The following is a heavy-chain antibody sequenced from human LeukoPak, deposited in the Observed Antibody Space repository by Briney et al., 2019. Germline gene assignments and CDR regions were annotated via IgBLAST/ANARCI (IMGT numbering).Heavy chain of an antibody. J-gene: IGHJ6*03. CDR2: ISAYNGNT. CDR1: GYTFTSYG. CDR3: ARDRSGVDSGDYYYYYYMDV. V-gene: IGHV1-18*01. Sequence: ASVKVSCKASGYTFTSYGISWVRQAPGQGLEWMGWISAYNGNTNYAQKLQGRVTMTTDTSTSTAYMELGSLRSDDTAVYYCARDRSGVDSGDYYYYYYMDVWGKGTTVTVSS. D-gene: IGHD4-17*01.